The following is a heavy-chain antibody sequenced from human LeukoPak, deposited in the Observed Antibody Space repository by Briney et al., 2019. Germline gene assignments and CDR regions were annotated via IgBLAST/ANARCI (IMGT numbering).Heavy chain of an antibody. CDR3: ARAITLTWQQDAFDI. CDR1: GFTFSSYG. J-gene: IGHJ3*02. V-gene: IGHV3-21*01. Sequence: GGSLRLSCAASGFTFSSYGMNWVRQAPGKWLEWVSSISSSSSYIYYADSVKGRFTISRDNAKNSLYLQMNSLRAEGTAVYYCARAITLTWQQDAFDIWGQGTMVTVSS. D-gene: IGHD1/OR15-1a*01. CDR2: ISSSSSYI.